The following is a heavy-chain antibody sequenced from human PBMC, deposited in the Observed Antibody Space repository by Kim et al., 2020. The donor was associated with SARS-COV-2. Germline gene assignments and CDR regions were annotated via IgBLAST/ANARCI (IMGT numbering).Heavy chain of an antibody. J-gene: IGHJ6*02. Sequence: NYADSVSGRFTIARDNAKNTVYLQMNSLGAEDTAAYYCARGVRGAYGMDVWGQGTTVTVSS. V-gene: IGHV3-74*01. CDR3: ARGVRGAYGMDV.